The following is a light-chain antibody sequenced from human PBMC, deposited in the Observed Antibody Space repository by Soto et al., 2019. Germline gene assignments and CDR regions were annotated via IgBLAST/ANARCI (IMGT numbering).Light chain of an antibody. CDR2: TAS. Sequence: DIHVTQPPFSLSASVGDRVTISCRASERISDYLAWYQQKPGKAPKLLINTASSLRSGAPPRSSGSGSGTDFPLTIDSLQPEDFATYFCQQTNTAPWTFGQGTKV. J-gene: IGKJ1*01. V-gene: IGKV1-39*01. CDR3: QQTNTAPWT. CDR1: ERISDY.